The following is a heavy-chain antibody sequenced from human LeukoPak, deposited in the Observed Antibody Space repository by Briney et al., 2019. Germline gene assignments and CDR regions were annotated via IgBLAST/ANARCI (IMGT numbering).Heavy chain of an antibody. D-gene: IGHD2-21*02. Sequence: SETLSLTCTVSGGSISGYYWSWIRQPAGKGLEWIGRIYTSRSTNYNPSLKSRVTMSVDTSKNQFSLKLSSVTAADTAVYYCARDLPYCGGDCYFGVWGQGTLVTVSS. CDR3: ARDLPYCGGDCYFGV. V-gene: IGHV4-4*07. CDR1: GGSISGYY. J-gene: IGHJ4*02. CDR2: IYTSRST.